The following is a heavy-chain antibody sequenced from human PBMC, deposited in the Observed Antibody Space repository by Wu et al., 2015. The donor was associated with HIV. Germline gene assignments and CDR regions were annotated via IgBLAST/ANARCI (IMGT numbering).Heavy chain of an antibody. D-gene: IGHD6-13*01. V-gene: IGHV1-2*02. CDR1: GYIFTDYY. CDR3: ARDQRGQQLAVDY. CDR2: INPDSGGT. Sequence: QVQLVQSGAEVKKPGASVKVSCKASGYIFTDYYIHWVRQAPGQGLEWMGWINPDSGGTNYAQKFQGRVTMTRDTSISTAYMEMNRLRSDDTAVYYCARDQRGQQLAVDYWGQGTLVTGLL. J-gene: IGHJ4*02.